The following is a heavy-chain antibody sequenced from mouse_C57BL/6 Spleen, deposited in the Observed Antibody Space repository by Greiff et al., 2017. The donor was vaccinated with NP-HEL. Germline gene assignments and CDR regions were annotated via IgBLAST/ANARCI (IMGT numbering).Heavy chain of an antibody. Sequence: VQLQQPGAELVKPGASVKLSCKASGYTFTSYWMHWVKQRPGRGLEWIGRIDPNSGGTKYNEKFKSKATLTVDKPSSTAYMELRSLTSEDSAVYYCASGDYDGDYYAMDYWGQGTSVTVSS. D-gene: IGHD2-4*01. V-gene: IGHV1-62-3*01. CDR2: IDPNSGGT. CDR1: GYTFTSYW. J-gene: IGHJ4*01. CDR3: ASGDYDGDYYAMDY.